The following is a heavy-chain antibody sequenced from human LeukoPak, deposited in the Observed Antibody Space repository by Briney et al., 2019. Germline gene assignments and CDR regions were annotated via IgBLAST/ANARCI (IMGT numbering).Heavy chain of an antibody. CDR1: GDSVSSNSAA. J-gene: IGHJ4*02. D-gene: IGHD3-22*01. CDR3: ARGYYYDSSGYHPLDY. Sequence: SQTLSLTCAISGDSVSSNSAAWNWIRQSPSRGLEWLGRTYYRSKWYNDYAVSVKSRITINPDTSKNQFSLQLNSVTPEDTAVYYCARGYYYDSSGYHPLDYWGQGTLLTVSS. V-gene: IGHV6-1*01. CDR2: TYYRSKWYN.